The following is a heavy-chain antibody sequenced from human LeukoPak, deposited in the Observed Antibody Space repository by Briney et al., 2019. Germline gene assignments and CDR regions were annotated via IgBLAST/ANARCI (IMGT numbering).Heavy chain of an antibody. CDR1: GYTFTASY. Sequence: ASVKVSCKASGYTFTASYIHWVRQAPGQGLEWMGWINPNSGGTNFAQKFQGRVTMTRDTSISTAYMELSRLRSGDTAVYYCARYPRGCSSTSCQYYYYGMDVWGQGTTVTVSS. CDR2: INPNSGGT. CDR3: ARYPRGCSSTSCQYYYYGMDV. V-gene: IGHV1-2*02. D-gene: IGHD2-2*01. J-gene: IGHJ6*02.